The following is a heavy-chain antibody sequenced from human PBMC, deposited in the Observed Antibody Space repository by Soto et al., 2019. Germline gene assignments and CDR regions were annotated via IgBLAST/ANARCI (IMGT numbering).Heavy chain of an antibody. CDR3: ARVSGYDFWSGYYYSQTRDYYMDV. J-gene: IGHJ6*03. D-gene: IGHD3-3*01. Sequence: QVQLVQSGAEVKKPGSSVKVSCKASGGTFSSYTISWVRQAPGQGLEWMGRMIPILGIANYAQKFQGRVTITADKSTSTAYMELSSLRSEDTAVYYCARVSGYDFWSGYYYSQTRDYYMDVWGKGTTVTVSS. CDR1: GGTFSSYT. V-gene: IGHV1-69*02. CDR2: MIPILGIA.